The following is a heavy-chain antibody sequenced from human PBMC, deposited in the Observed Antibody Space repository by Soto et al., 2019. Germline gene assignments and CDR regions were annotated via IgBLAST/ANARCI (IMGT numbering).Heavy chain of an antibody. CDR2: IIPILGIA. CDR3: ARLVWSGYYGSDFDY. V-gene: IGHV1-69*02. CDR1: GGTFSSYT. Sequence: KNAPDSVQVPSTASGGTFSSYTIRSVRQAPGQGLEWMGRIIPILGIANYAQKFQGRVTITADKSTSTAYMELSSLRSEDTAVYYCARLVWSGYYGSDFDYWGQGTLVTVSS. D-gene: IGHD3-3*01. J-gene: IGHJ4*02.